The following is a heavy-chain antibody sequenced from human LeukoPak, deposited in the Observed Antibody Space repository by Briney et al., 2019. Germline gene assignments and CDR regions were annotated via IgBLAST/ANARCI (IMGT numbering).Heavy chain of an antibody. V-gene: IGHV4-59*08. CDR2: IYYTGTT. J-gene: IGHJ3*02. D-gene: IGHD2-15*01. CDR3: ARVVVDAFDI. CDR1: GGSISSSY. Sequence: SETLSLTCTVSGGSISSSYWSWIRQPPGKGLEWIGYIYYTGTTNYNPSLKSRVTISVDTSKNQFSLKLSSVTAADTAVYYCARVVVDAFDIWGQGTMVTVSS.